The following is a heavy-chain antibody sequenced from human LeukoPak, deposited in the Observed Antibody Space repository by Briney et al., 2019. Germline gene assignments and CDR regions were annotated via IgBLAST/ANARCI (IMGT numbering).Heavy chain of an antibody. CDR1: GFTFSTYG. D-gene: IGHD3-22*01. CDR2: IQYDGRNK. Sequence: GSLRLSCAASGFTFSTYGMHWVRQAPGKGLEWVTFIQYDGRNKYYADSVEGRFTISRDNSKNTLYLQMNSLRAEDTAVYFCARTYDHTGSHYYYYMDVWGKGTTVTVSS. J-gene: IGHJ6*03. V-gene: IGHV3-30*02. CDR3: ARTYDHTGSHYYYYMDV.